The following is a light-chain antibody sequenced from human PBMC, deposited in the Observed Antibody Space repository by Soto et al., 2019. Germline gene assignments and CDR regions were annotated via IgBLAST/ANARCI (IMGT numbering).Light chain of an antibody. J-gene: IGLJ2*01. CDR3: SSYTSSSTLVV. CDR2: DVT. CDR1: SSDVGGYNY. V-gene: IGLV2-14*01. Sequence: QSALTQPASVSGSPGQSITISCTGTSSDVGGYNYVSWYQQNPGKAPKLMIYDVTNRPSGVSNRFPGSKSGNTASLTISGLQAEDESDYYCSSYTSSSTLVVFGGGTKLTVL.